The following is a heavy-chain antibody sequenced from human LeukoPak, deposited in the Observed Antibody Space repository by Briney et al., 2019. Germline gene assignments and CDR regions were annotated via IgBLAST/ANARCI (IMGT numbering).Heavy chain of an antibody. CDR1: GFTVSSYA. D-gene: IGHD4-17*01. CDR2: ISYRAGDT. Sequence: PGGSLRLSCAASGFTVSSYAITWVRQAPGKGLEWVTDISYRAGDTYYADSVKVRFTISRDNSMNTLYLQMSSLRADNTALYYCAKDDDGHHHGVDHWGQGTLVTVSS. J-gene: IGHJ4*02. V-gene: IGHV3-23*01. CDR3: AKDDDGHHHGVDH.